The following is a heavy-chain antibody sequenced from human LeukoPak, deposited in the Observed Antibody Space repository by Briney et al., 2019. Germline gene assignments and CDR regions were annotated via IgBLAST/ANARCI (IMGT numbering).Heavy chain of an antibody. D-gene: IGHD6-19*01. Sequence: ASVKVSCKVSGYTLTELSMHWVRQAPGKGLEWMGGFDPEDGETIYAQKFQGRVTMTGDTSTDTAYMELSSLRSEDTAVYYCATDRGEYSSGWPQYYFDYWGQGTLVTVSS. J-gene: IGHJ4*02. V-gene: IGHV1-24*01. CDR1: GYTLTELS. CDR3: ATDRGEYSSGWPQYYFDY. CDR2: FDPEDGET.